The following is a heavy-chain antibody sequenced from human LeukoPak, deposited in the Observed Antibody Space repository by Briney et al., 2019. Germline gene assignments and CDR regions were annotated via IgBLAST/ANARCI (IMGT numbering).Heavy chain of an antibody. CDR2: VSYSGRT. Sequence: SETLSLTCTVSGASISNYYWSWIRQPPGKGLECIGYVSYSGRTNHNPSLKSRVTISVDTSKNQFSLKLSSVTAADTAVYYCARSPGFWSGYQFDYWGQGTLVTVSS. D-gene: IGHD3-3*01. J-gene: IGHJ4*02. V-gene: IGHV4-59*12. CDR3: ARSPGFWSGYQFDY. CDR1: GASISNYY.